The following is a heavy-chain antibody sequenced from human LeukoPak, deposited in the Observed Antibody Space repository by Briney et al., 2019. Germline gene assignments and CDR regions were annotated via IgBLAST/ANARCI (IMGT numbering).Heavy chain of an antibody. CDR2: ISGSGGST. D-gene: IGHD3-22*01. Sequence: PGGSLRLSCAASGFTFSNYAMSWARQAPGKGLEWVSAISGSGGSTYYADSVKGRFTISRDNSKNTLYLQMNSLGAEDTAVYYCAKCYYDSSGYYFGAFDIWGQGTMVTVSS. CDR1: GFTFSNYA. CDR3: AKCYYDSSGYYFGAFDI. V-gene: IGHV3-23*01. J-gene: IGHJ3*02.